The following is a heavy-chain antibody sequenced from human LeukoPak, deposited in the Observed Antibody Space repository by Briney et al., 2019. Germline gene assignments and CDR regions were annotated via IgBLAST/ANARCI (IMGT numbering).Heavy chain of an antibody. CDR2: IIHSGGT. CDR3: ARVGRITGTTNY. D-gene: IGHD1-20*01. Sequence: PGGSLRLSCAVSGFTSTNYAMSWVRQSPGKGLEWIGEIIHSGGTSYNPSLNSRVSISVDTSKNQFSLNLTSVTAADTAVYYCARVGRITGTTNYWGQGTLVTVSS. V-gene: IGHV4-34*12. J-gene: IGHJ4*02. CDR1: GFTSTNYA.